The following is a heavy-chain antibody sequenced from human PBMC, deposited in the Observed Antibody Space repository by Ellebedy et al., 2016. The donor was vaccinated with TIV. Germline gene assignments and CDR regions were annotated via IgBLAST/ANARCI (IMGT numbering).Heavy chain of an antibody. Sequence: GESLKISCAASGFTFNTYSMNWVRQAPGKGLEWVSSISSRNRYINYADSVKGRFTISRDNVNSSLFLEMNSLRAEDTAVYYCARGVGSGWYRHYYGMDVWGQGTTVTVSS. V-gene: IGHV3-21*01. CDR2: ISSRNRYI. CDR3: ARGVGSGWYRHYYGMDV. D-gene: IGHD6-19*01. CDR1: GFTFNTYS. J-gene: IGHJ6*02.